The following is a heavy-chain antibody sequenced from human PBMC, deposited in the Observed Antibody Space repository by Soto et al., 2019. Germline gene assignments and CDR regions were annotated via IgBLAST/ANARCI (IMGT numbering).Heavy chain of an antibody. Sequence: SETLSLTCAVSGYSISRGYYWGWIRQPPGKGLEWIGSIYDSGSTCYNPSVKSRVTISVDTSKNQFSLKLSSVTAADTAVYYCARAGPSGIAAAAKPHWFDPWGQGTLVTVS. J-gene: IGHJ5*02. CDR2: IYDSGST. V-gene: IGHV4-38-2*01. CDR3: ARAGPSGIAAAAKPHWFDP. CDR1: GYSISRGYY. D-gene: IGHD6-13*01.